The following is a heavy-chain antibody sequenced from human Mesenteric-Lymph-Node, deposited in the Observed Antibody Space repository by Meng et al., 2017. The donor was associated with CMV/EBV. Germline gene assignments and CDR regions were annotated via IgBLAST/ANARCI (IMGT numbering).Heavy chain of an antibody. Sequence: ASGFTFSSYAMHWVRRAPGKGLEWVAVISYDASNKYYADSVKGRFAISRDNSKSTLYLQMNSLRVEDTAVYYCARDFSGWYGNFDYWGQGNLVTVSS. CDR2: ISYDASNK. J-gene: IGHJ4*02. CDR3: ARDFSGWYGNFDY. V-gene: IGHV3-30*09. D-gene: IGHD6-19*01. CDR1: GFTFSSYA.